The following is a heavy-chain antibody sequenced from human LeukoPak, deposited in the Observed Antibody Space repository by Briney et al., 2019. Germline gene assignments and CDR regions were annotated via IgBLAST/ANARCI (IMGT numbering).Heavy chain of an antibody. Sequence: ASVKVSCKASGYTFTSYGISWVRQAPGQGLEWMGWISAYNGNTNYAQKLQGRVTMTTDTSTSTAYMELRSLRSDDTAVYYCARYLPTTVGGTFLRYWGQGTLVTVSS. CDR2: ISAYNGNT. J-gene: IGHJ4*02. V-gene: IGHV1-18*01. CDR3: ARYLPTTVGGTFLRY. D-gene: IGHD6-19*01. CDR1: GYTFTSYG.